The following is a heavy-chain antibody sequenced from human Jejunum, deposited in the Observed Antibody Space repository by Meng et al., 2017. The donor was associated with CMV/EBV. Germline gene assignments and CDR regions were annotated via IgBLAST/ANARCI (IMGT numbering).Heavy chain of an antibody. CDR1: GFTVNSVY. CDR2: LYSGGSS. Sequence: SGFTVNSVYLSWVRLAPGKGLEWVSTLYSGGSSFYRDSVEGRFVISRDTSKNTLYLQMHSLRPEDTAIYYCAKGEGRPHYYFDYWGQGTLVTVSS. CDR3: AKGEGRPHYYFDY. D-gene: IGHD1-26*01. J-gene: IGHJ4*02. V-gene: IGHV3-53*01.